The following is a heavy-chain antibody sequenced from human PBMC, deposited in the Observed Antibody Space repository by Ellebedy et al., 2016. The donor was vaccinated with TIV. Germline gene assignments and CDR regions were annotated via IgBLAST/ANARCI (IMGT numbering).Heavy chain of an antibody. CDR3: VKGAYPVPTVMAV. D-gene: IGHD3-16*01. CDR2: IRSDTTTK. J-gene: IGHJ6*02. CDR1: GFSISG. Sequence: PGGSLRLSCATSGFSISGMHWVRQAPGRGLEWVAFIRSDTTTKYYADSVKDRFTISRDNSKNTLDLQMTSLRPEDTALYYCVKGAYPVPTVMAVWGQGTTVIVSS. V-gene: IGHV3-30*02.